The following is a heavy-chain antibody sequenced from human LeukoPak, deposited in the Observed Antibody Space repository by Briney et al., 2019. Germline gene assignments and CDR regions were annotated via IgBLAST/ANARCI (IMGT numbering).Heavy chain of an antibody. CDR1: GFTFADYA. CDR2: ISSSSSYI. D-gene: IGHD6-13*01. J-gene: IGHJ4*02. Sequence: GGSLRLSCTASGFTFADYAMNWVRQAPGKGLEWVSSISSSSSYIYYADSVKGRFTISRDNAKNSLYLQMNSLRAEDTAVYYCAREVDGEYSSSWHPEYWGQGTLVTVSS. CDR3: AREVDGEYSSSWHPEY. V-gene: IGHV3-21*01.